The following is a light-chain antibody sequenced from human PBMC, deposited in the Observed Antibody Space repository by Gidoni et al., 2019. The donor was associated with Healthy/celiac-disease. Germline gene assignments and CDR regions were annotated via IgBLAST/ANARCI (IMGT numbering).Light chain of an antibody. J-gene: IGLJ2*01. Sequence: QSALTQPRSVSGSPGQSVTISCTGTNNDVGSYKYVSWYQQYPGKAPKLMIYYVNNRPSGVPDRFSGSKSGNTASLTISGLQTEDEADYYCCSYAGSFVVFGGGTKLTVL. CDR2: YVN. CDR3: CSYAGSFVV. CDR1: NNDVGSYKY. V-gene: IGLV2-11*01.